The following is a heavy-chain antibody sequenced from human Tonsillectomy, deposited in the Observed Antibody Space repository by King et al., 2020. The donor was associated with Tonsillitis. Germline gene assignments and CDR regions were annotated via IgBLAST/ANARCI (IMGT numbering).Heavy chain of an antibody. J-gene: IGHJ6*02. D-gene: IGHD6-13*01. CDR3: ARQNPWSSRSCFMDG. CDR1: GGSISSYY. V-gene: IGHV4-59*08. CDR2: IYYSGST. Sequence: VQLQESGPGLVKPSETLSLTCTVSGGSISSYYWSWIRQPPGKGLEWIGYIYYSGSTNYNPSLKSRVTISVDTSKNQYSLKLSAVTAADTAVYYCARQNPWSSRSCFMDGWGQGTTVTVSS.